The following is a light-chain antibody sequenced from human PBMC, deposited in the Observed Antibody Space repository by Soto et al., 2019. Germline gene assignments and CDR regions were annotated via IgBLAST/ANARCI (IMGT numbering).Light chain of an antibody. Sequence: DIQMTQSPSTLSASVGDRVTITCRASQSISSWLAWYQQKPGKAPKLLIYKASSLESGVPSRFSGSGSGTEFTLTIISLQTDDFATYYCQQYNSLHTFGQGTKLEIK. CDR1: QSISSW. J-gene: IGKJ2*01. CDR2: KAS. CDR3: QQYNSLHT. V-gene: IGKV1-5*03.